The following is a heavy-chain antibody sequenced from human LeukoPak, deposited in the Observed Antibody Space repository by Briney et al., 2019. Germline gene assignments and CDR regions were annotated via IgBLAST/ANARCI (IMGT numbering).Heavy chain of an antibody. D-gene: IGHD5-12*01. V-gene: IGHV4-38-2*02. CDR1: GYSISSGYY. Sequence: SGTVSLTCTVSGYSISSGYYWGWIRQPPGQGLEWIGSIYHSGSTYYNPSLKSRVTISVDTSKNQFSLKLSSVTAADTAVYYCARVSVVATIDYWGQGTLVTISS. J-gene: IGHJ4*02. CDR2: IYHSGST. CDR3: ARVSVVATIDY.